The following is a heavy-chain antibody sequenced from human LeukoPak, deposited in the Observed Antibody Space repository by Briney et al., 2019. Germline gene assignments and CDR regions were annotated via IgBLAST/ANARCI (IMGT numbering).Heavy chain of an antibody. J-gene: IGHJ2*01. V-gene: IGHV3-30*04. CDR2: ISYDGGNI. CDR1: GFTLNPFA. CDR3: ARDAIVGGTTGKGYFDL. Sequence: GGSLRLSCVASGFTLNPFAMHWVRQAPGKGLEWVAVISYDGGNIHHADSVKGRFTISRDNSKNTLFVQMNSLRAEDTAVYYCARDAIVGGTTGKGYFDLWGRGTLVTVSS. D-gene: IGHD1-26*01.